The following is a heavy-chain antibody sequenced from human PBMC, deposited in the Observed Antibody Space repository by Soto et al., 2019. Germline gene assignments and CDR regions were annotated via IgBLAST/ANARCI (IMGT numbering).Heavy chain of an antibody. CDR1: GGSLSSSSW. J-gene: IGHJ4*02. D-gene: IGHD2-8*01. V-gene: IGHV4-4*02. CDR3: VHHGGVPYYHDF. CDR2: IFYSGST. Sequence: SETLSLTCAVSGGSLSSSSWWSWVRQPPGKTLEWLGEIFYSGSTKYNPSLNSRVTISADQSKNGFSLRLSSVTAADTAVYYCVHHGGVPYYHDFWGQGMLVTVSS.